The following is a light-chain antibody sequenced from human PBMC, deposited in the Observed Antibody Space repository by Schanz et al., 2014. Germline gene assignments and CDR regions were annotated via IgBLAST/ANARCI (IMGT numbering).Light chain of an antibody. CDR2: DDI. CDR3: CSYAGSYTWEV. J-gene: IGLJ2*01. CDR1: TRDVANHNI. V-gene: IGLV2-14*02. Sequence: QSALAQPASVSGSPGQSITISCTGTTRDVANHNIVSWYQQHPGKAPKLMIYDDIKRPSGVSIRFSGSKSGNTASLTVSGLQAEDEADYYCCSYAGSYTWEVFGGGTKLTVL.